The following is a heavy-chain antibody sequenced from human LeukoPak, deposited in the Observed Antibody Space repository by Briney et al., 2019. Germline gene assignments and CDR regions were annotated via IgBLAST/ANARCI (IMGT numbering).Heavy chain of an antibody. CDR1: GGSITSYY. J-gene: IGHJ4*02. V-gene: IGHV4-59*01. Sequence: SETLSLTCTVSGGSITSYYWSWTRQPPGKGLECIGYIYYSGSTYYNPSLKSRVTISVDTSKNQFSLKLSSVTAADTAVYYCARMRRDGYNSPDYWGQGTLVPVSS. D-gene: IGHD5-24*01. CDR3: ARMRRDGYNSPDY. CDR2: IYYSGST.